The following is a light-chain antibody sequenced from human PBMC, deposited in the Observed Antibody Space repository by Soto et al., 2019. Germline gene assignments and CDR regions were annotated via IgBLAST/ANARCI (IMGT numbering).Light chain of an antibody. CDR3: QQYNTLCT. V-gene: IGKV1-5*03. CDR1: QSINSW. Sequence: DTQMTQSPSTLPASVGDRVTITCRASQSINSWLAWYQQKPGKAPKLLIYKASTLESGVPSRFSGSGSGTEFTLTISSLQPDDFETYYCQQYNTLCTFGQGTKVEIK. J-gene: IGKJ1*01. CDR2: KAS.